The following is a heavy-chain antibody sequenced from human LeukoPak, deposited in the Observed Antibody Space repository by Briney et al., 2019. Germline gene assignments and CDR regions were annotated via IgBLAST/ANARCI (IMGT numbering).Heavy chain of an antibody. D-gene: IGHD3-22*01. Sequence: SETLSLTYTVSGGSISSGSYYWSWIRQPAGKGLEWIGRIYTSGSTNYNPSLKSRVTISVDTSKNQFSLKLSSVTAADTAVYYCARDIYDSSGYSEYNWFDPWGQGTLVTVSS. CDR2: IYTSGST. J-gene: IGHJ5*02. CDR1: GGSISSGSYY. V-gene: IGHV4-61*02. CDR3: ARDIYDSSGYSEYNWFDP.